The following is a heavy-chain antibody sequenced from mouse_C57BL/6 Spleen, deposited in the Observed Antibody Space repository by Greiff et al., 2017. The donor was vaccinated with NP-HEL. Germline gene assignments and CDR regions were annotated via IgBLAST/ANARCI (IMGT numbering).Heavy chain of an antibody. V-gene: IGHV1-5*01. D-gene: IGHD2-3*01. J-gene: IGHJ4*01. CDR2: IYPGNSDT. CDR1: GYTFTSYW. Sequence: VQLQQSGTVLARPGASVKMSCKTSGYTFTSYWMHWVKQRPGQGLEWIGAIYPGNSDTSYNQKFKGKAKLTAVTSASTAYMELSSLTNEDSAVYYCTREESDGYYEEAMDYWGQGTSVTVSS. CDR3: TREESDGYYEEAMDY.